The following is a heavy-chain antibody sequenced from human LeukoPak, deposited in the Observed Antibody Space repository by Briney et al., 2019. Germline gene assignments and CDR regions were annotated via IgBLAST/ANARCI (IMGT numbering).Heavy chain of an antibody. D-gene: IGHD6-6*01. CDR2: ISSGRTTI. CDR3: ARVRIAARGGYYFDY. V-gene: IGHV3-48*04. J-gene: IGHJ4*02. Sequence: PGGSLRLSCAASGFTFSSYSMNWVRQAPGKGLEWVSYISSGRTTIYYADSVKGRFTISGDNAKNSLYLQMSSLRAEDTAVYYCARVRIAARGGYYFDYWGQGTLVTVSS. CDR1: GFTFSSYS.